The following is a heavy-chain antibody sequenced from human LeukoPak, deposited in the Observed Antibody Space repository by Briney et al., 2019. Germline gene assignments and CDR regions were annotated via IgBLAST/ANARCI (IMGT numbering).Heavy chain of an antibody. J-gene: IGHJ4*02. D-gene: IGHD3-10*01. Sequence: ASVKVSCKASGYTFTSYGISWVRQAPGQGLEWMGWISAYNGNTNYAQKLQGRVTMTTDTSTSTAYMELRSLRSDDTAVYYCAKGSMDYNGSGNHYPPYYFDFWGQGTLVTVSS. CDR1: GYTFTSYG. CDR3: AKGSMDYNGSGNHYPPYYFDF. V-gene: IGHV1-18*01. CDR2: ISAYNGNT.